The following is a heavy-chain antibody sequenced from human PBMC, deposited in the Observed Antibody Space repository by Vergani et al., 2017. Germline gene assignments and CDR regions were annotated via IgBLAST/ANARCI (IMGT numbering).Heavy chain of an antibody. V-gene: IGHV3-23*01. D-gene: IGHD6-13*01. Sequence: EVQLLESGGNLVQPGGSLRLSCAASGFTFTNFAMTWVRQAPGEGLEWVSGISGSGGFTYYADSVKGRFTISRDNSKNTMFLQMNNLRAEDTAVYYCATGQQRMDVWGQGTTVTVSS. J-gene: IGHJ6*02. CDR1: GFTFTNFA. CDR3: ATGQQRMDV. CDR2: ISGSGGFT.